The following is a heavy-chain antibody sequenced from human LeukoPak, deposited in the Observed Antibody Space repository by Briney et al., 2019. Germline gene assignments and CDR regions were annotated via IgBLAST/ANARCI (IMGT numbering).Heavy chain of an antibody. D-gene: IGHD1-1*01. CDR1: GFTFNSYW. Sequence: GQSLRLSCAASGFTFNSYWMVWFRQAPGKGLVWVSCIKPDGSWTLHADSVKGRFTISRDDSKNTLYLQMNSLRAEDSAVYYCGTGPRNDGEDDWGQGTLVTVSS. CDR2: IKPDGSWT. CDR3: GTGPRNDGEDD. V-gene: IGHV3-74*01. J-gene: IGHJ4*02.